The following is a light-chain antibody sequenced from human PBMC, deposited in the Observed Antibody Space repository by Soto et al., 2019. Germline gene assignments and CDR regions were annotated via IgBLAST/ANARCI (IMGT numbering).Light chain of an antibody. J-gene: IGLJ1*01. V-gene: IGLV2-14*01. Sequence: QSVLTQPASVSGSPGQSITISCTGTSSDVGAYNYVSWYQQQSGKAPKLMIHEVSNRPSGVSNRFSGSKSGNTASLTISGLQAEDEADYYCNSFRVSHLYVFGTGTKVTVL. CDR1: SSDVGAYNY. CDR3: NSFRVSHLYV. CDR2: EVS.